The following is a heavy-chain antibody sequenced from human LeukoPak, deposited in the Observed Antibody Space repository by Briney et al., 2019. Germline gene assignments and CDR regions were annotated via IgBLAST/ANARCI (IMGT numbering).Heavy chain of an antibody. CDR2: INHSGST. D-gene: IGHD4-17*01. CDR1: GGSFSGYY. J-gene: IGHJ3*02. Sequence: SETLSLTCAVYGGSFSGYYWSWIRQPPGKGLEWIGEINHSGSTNYNPSLKSRVTISVDTSKNQFSLKLSSVTAADTAVYYCARVLHDYGDPGAFDIWGQGTMVTVSS. V-gene: IGHV4-34*01. CDR3: ARVLHDYGDPGAFDI.